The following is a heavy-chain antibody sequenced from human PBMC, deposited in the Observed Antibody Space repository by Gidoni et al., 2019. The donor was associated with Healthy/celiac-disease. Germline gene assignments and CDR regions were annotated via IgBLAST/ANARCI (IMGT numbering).Heavy chain of an antibody. J-gene: IGHJ3*02. D-gene: IGHD3-22*01. V-gene: IGHV4-34*01. CDR1: GWSFSGFY. Sequence: QVQLQQWGAGLLKPSETLSLTCAVYGWSFSGFYWCWIRQPPGKGLEWIGEINHSGSTNYNPSLKSRVTISVDTSKNQFSLKLSSVTAADTAVYYCARGRKAVYYYDSSGYYAHAFDIWGQGTMVTVSS. CDR2: INHSGST. CDR3: ARGRKAVYYYDSSGYYAHAFDI.